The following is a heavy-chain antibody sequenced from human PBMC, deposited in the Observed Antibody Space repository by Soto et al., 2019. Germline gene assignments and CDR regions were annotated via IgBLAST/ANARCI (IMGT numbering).Heavy chain of an antibody. CDR1: GFTFSDYT. J-gene: IGHJ4*02. CDR3: ARRTSGYCGY. D-gene: IGHD6-19*01. Sequence: EVQLLESGGGLVQPGGSLTLSCAASGFTFSDYTITWVRQAPGKVLECISVILSDYNTYYAGTVRGRFTISRDNSKNTLYLEMNSLRAEDTAVYYCARRTSGYCGYWGQGALVTVSS. V-gene: IGHV3-23*03. CDR2: ILSDYNT.